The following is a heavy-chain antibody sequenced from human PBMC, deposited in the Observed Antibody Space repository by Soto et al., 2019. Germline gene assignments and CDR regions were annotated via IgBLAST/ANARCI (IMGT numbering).Heavy chain of an antibody. CDR1: GFTVGSNY. J-gene: IGHJ4*02. V-gene: IGHV3-53*01. CDR3: ARLNSGSYYYIDY. D-gene: IGHD1-26*01. CDR2: IYSGGST. Sequence: GGSLRLSCAASGFTVGSNYMSWVRQAPGKGLEWVSVIYSGGSTYYADSVKGRFTISRDNSKNTLYLQLNSLRAEDTAVYYCARLNSGSYYYIDYWGQGTLVTVSS.